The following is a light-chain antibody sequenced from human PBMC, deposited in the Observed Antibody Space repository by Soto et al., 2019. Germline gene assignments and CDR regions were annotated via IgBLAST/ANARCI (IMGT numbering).Light chain of an antibody. CDR2: EVS. CDR1: SSDVGSDNR. CDR3: SLYAISTLSV. V-gene: IGLV2-18*01. Sequence: QSALTQPPSVSGSPGQSVTICCTGTSSDVGSDNRVSWYQQPPVTAPKLMIYEVSNRPSGVPDRFSGSKSGNTSSLTIWGRQAEDEAGYYCSLYAISTLSVFGTWPKATVL. J-gene: IGLJ1*01.